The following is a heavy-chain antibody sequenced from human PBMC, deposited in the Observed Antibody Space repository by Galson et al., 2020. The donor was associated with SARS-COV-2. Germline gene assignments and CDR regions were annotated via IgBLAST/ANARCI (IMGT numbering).Heavy chain of an antibody. CDR3: ARDEGAAAGFHFDY. J-gene: IGHJ4*02. V-gene: IGHV4-4*02. Sequence: SETLSLTCAVSGGSISSSNWWSWVRQPPGKGLEWIGEIYHSGSTNYNPSLKSRVTISVDKSKNQFSLKLSSVTAADTAVYYCARDEGAAAGFHFDYWGQGTLVTVSS. D-gene: IGHD6-13*01. CDR1: GGSISSSNW. CDR2: IYHSGST.